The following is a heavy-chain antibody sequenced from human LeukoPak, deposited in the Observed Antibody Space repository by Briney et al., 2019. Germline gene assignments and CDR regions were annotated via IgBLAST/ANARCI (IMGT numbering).Heavy chain of an antibody. V-gene: IGHV3-23*01. J-gene: IGHJ4*02. D-gene: IGHD3-9*01. CDR1: GFTFSNYA. Sequence: GASLRLSCVSSGFTFSNYAMSWVRQAPGKGLEWVSAITGSGTSTYYADSLKGRFTISRDNSKNTVFLQMNSLRHEDTAIYYCVIWGDYDVLTGYYVPDYWGQGTLVTVSS. CDR3: VIWGDYDVLTGYYVPDY. CDR2: ITGSGTST.